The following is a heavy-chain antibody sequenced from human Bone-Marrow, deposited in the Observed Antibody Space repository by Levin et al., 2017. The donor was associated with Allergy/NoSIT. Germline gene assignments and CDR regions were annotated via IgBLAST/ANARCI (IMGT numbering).Heavy chain of an antibody. CDR3: AKDAKIREADYYFDS. CDR2: IASDGNDK. J-gene: IGHJ4*02. Sequence: PGGSLRLSCVASGFTFMNYAMHWVRQAPGKGLEWVAVIASDGNDKHYADSVKGRFTISRDNSKSTVYLEMSSLRAEDTAVFFCAKDAKIREADYYFDSWGQGSQVIVSS. D-gene: IGHD2-15*01. V-gene: IGHV3-30*18. CDR1: GFTFMNYA.